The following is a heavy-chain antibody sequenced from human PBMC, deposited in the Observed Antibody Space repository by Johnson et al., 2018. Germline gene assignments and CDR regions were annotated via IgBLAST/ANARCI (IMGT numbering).Heavy chain of an antibody. Sequence: QVQLVQSGGGVVQPGRSLRLSCAASGFTFSSYGMHWVRQAPGKGLEWVAVISYDGSNKYYADSVKGRFTISRDNSKNTLYLQMNGRRAEDTAVYYCAKNGRLLRYFGWAFIFQHWGQGTLGTVSS. V-gene: IGHV3-30*18. J-gene: IGHJ1*01. D-gene: IGHD3-9*01. CDR3: AKNGRLLRYFGWAFIFQH. CDR1: GFTFSSYG. CDR2: ISYDGSNK.